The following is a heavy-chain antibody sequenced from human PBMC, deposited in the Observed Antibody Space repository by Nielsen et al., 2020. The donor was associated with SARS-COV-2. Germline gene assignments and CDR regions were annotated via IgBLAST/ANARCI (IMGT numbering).Heavy chain of an antibody. Sequence: GESLKISCAASGFTFSNAWMSWVRQAPGKGLEWVGRIKSKTDGGTTDYAAPVKGRFTISRDDSKNTLYLQMNSLKTEDTAVYYCTSSIIVGANGSRGQGTLVTVSS. CDR3: TSSIIVGANGS. J-gene: IGHJ4*02. CDR1: GFTFSNAW. CDR2: IKSKTDGGTT. D-gene: IGHD1-26*01. V-gene: IGHV3-15*01.